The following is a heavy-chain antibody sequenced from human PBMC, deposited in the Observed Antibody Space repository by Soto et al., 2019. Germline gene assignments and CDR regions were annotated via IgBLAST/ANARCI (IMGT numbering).Heavy chain of an antibody. J-gene: IGHJ6*02. CDR3: ARDRPYSSPSGTYYYYGMDV. V-gene: IGHV1-69*13. Sequence: GASVKVSCKASGGTFSSYAISWVRQAPGQGLEWMGGIIPIFGTANYAQKFQGRVTITADESTSTAYMELSSLRSEDTAVYYCARDRPYSSPSGTYYYYGMDVGGQGTRVTVSS. CDR1: GGTFSSYA. CDR2: IIPIFGTA. D-gene: IGHD6-6*01.